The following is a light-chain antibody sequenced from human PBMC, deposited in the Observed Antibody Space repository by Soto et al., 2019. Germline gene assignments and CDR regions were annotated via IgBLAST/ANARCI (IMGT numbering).Light chain of an antibody. CDR2: GNS. J-gene: IGLJ3*02. CDR3: QSYDSSLNGCV. V-gene: IGLV1-40*01. CDR1: SSNIGAGYD. Sequence: QSVLTQPPSVSGAPGQRVTISCTGSSSNIGAGYDVHWYQQLPGTAPKLLIYGNSNRPSGVPDRFSGSKSGTSASLAITGLQAEDEADYYCQSYDSSLNGCVFGGGTKLTVL.